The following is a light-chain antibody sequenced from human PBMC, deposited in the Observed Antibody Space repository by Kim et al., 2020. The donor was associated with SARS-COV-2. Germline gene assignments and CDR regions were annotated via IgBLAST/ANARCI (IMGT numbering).Light chain of an antibody. CDR3: LQDYSYPRT. V-gene: IGKV1-6*01. J-gene: IGKJ1*01. Sequence: ATQMTQSPSSLSASVGDRVTITCRASQGIRTDLGWYQQKPGKAPKLLIYGASILHSGVPSRFSGSGSGTDFTLTISRLQPEDFATYYCLQDYSYPRTFGQGTKVDIK. CDR2: GAS. CDR1: QGIRTD.